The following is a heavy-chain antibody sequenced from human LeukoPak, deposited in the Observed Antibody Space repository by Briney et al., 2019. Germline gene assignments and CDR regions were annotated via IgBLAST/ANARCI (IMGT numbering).Heavy chain of an antibody. CDR1: GFTFVSYA. V-gene: IGHV3-23*01. CDR2: ISGSGGTT. D-gene: IGHD5-18*01. J-gene: IGHJ4*02. Sequence: GGSLRLSCVASGFTFVSYAMNWVRQAPGKGLEWVSVISGSGGTTYYADSVKGRFTISRDNSKNTLFPQMNSLRVEDTAIYYCASRPVDTTMVTDYWGQGTLVTVSS. CDR3: ASRPVDTTMVTDY.